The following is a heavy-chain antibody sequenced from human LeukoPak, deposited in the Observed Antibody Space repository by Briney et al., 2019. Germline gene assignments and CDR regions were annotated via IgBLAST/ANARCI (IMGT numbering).Heavy chain of an antibody. CDR2: IYSGGST. CDR3: ARDREVGATGYYFDY. CDR1: GFTVSSYY. Sequence: GGSLRLSCVASGFTVSSYYVSWVRQAPGKGLEWVSVIYSGGSTYYADSVEGRFTVSRDNSKNTLYLEMRSLRAEDTAVYYCARDREVGATGYYFDYWGQGTLVTVSS. J-gene: IGHJ4*02. D-gene: IGHD1-26*01. V-gene: IGHV3-53*01.